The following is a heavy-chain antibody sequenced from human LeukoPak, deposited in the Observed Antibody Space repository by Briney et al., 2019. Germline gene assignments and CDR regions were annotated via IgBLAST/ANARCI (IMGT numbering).Heavy chain of an antibody. CDR2: ISGSGGST. J-gene: IGHJ4*02. Sequence: GGSLRLSCAASGFTFSSYAMSWVRQAPGKGLEWVSAISGSGGSTYYADSVKGRFTISRDNSKNTLYLQMNSLRAEDTAVYYCARGSDYSSGWYWSDYWGQGTLVTVSS. CDR1: GFTFSSYA. V-gene: IGHV3-23*01. D-gene: IGHD6-19*01. CDR3: ARGSDYSSGWYWSDY.